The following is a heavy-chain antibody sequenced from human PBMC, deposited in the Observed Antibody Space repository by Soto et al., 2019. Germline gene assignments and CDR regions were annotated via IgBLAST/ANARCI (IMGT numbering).Heavy chain of an antibody. CDR2: ISSSGSTI. CDR1: GFTFSDYY. J-gene: IGHJ4*02. CDR3: AGSPTIVVGAPELDY. Sequence: GGSLRLSCAASGFTFSDYYMSWIRQAPGKGLEWVSYISSSGSTIYYADSVKGRFTISRDNAKNSLYLQMNSLRAEDTAVYYCAGSPTIVVGAPELDYWGQGTLVTVSS. V-gene: IGHV3-11*01. D-gene: IGHD2-15*01.